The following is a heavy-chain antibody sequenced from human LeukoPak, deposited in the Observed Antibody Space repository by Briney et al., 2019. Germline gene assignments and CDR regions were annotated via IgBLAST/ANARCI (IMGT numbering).Heavy chain of an antibody. D-gene: IGHD1-1*01. Sequence: GGSLRLSCATSGFTFSSYAMSWVRQALGKGLEWVSAISGSGGSTYYADSVKGRFTISRDNSKNSLYLQMNSLRAEDTAVYYCARLEGRSYYYYMDVWGKGTTVTVSS. J-gene: IGHJ6*03. CDR1: GFTFSSYA. V-gene: IGHV3-23*01. CDR3: ARLEGRSYYYYMDV. CDR2: ISGSGGST.